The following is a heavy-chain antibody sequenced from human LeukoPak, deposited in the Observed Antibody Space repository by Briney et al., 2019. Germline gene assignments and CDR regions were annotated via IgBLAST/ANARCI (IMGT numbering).Heavy chain of an antibody. D-gene: IGHD3-22*01. J-gene: IGHJ4*02. CDR3: ARVSSGATMIVVVIQRAFDY. CDR1: GFTFSSYW. V-gene: IGHV3-7*01. Sequence: GGSLRLSCAASGFTFSSYWMSWVRQAPGKGLEWVANIKQDGSEKYYVDSVKGRFTISRDNAKNSLYLQMNSLRAEDTAVYYCARVSSGATMIVVVIQRAFDYWGQGTLVTVSS. CDR2: IKQDGSEK.